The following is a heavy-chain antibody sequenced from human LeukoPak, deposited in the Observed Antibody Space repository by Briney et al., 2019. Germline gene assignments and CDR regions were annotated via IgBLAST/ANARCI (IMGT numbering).Heavy chain of an antibody. V-gene: IGHV4-61*01. CDR3: ASSYDSSGFDAFDI. CDR1: GGSISSSSYY. Sequence: SETLSLTCTVSGGSISSSSYYWSWIRQPPGKGLEWIGYIYYSGSTNYNPSLKSRVTISVDTSKNQFSLKLSSVTAADTAVYYCASSYDSSGFDAFDIWGQGTMVTVSS. J-gene: IGHJ3*02. D-gene: IGHD3-22*01. CDR2: IYYSGST.